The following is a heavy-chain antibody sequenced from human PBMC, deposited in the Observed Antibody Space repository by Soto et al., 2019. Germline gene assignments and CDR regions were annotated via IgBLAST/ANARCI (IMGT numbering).Heavy chain of an antibody. J-gene: IGHJ4*02. CDR2: IWYDGSNK. Sequence: QVQLVESGGGVVQPGRSLRLSCAASGFTFSSYGMHWVRQAPGKGLEWVAIIWYDGSNKYYVDSVKGRFTISRDNSKNTRYLQMNSLRAEDTAVYYCARDPGSSWYPIDYWGQGTLVTVSS. CDR3: ARDPGSSWYPIDY. CDR1: GFTFSSYG. D-gene: IGHD6-13*01. V-gene: IGHV3-33*01.